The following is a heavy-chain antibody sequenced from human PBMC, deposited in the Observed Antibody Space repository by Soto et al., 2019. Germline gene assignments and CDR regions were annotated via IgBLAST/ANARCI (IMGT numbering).Heavy chain of an antibody. CDR2: TRNKAKSYTT. CDR1: GFTFSDHY. D-gene: IGHD2-15*01. Sequence: GGSLRLSCAASGFTFSDHYMDWVRQAPGKGLEWVGRTRNKAKSYTTEYAASVKDRFTISRDDSKNSLNLQMNSLKTEYTSVYYCARGVYCSVGSCYSLSYYYYGMDVWGQGTTVTVSS. CDR3: ARGVYCSVGSCYSLSYYYYGMDV. J-gene: IGHJ6*02. V-gene: IGHV3-72*01.